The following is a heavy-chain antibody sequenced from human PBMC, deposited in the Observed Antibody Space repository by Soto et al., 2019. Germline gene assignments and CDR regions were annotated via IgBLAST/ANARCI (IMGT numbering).Heavy chain of an antibody. J-gene: IGHJ6*02. Sequence: EVQLAESGGGLVKPGGSLSLSCAASGFTFHTYTMNWVRQAPGKVLEWVSSISSRSSYIYYADSVKGRFTISRDDARISLYLQMCGLRVEDTAVYSCAREEVSRPNTYHGLDVGGQGTTVTVSS. CDR2: ISSRSSYI. V-gene: IGHV3-21*01. CDR3: AREEVSRPNTYHGLDV. CDR1: GFTFHTYT.